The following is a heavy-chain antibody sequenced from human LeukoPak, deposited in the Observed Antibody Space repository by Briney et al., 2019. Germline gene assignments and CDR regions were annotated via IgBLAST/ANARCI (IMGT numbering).Heavy chain of an antibody. D-gene: IGHD6-13*01. CDR1: GFTFSSYG. CDR3: AKRGYSSSWNFDS. V-gene: IGHV3-30*18. J-gene: IGHJ4*02. CDR2: ISYDGSNK. Sequence: GGSLRLSCAASGFTFSSYGMHWVRQAPGKGLEWVAVISYDGSNKYYADSVKGRFTISRDNSKKTVSLQMNSLRTEDTAVYYCAKRGYSSSWNFDSWGQGTLVTVSS.